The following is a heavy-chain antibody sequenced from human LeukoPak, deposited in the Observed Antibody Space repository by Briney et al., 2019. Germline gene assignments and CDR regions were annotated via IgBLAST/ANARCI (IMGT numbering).Heavy chain of an antibody. V-gene: IGHV3-21*01. CDR1: GFTFSSYS. D-gene: IGHD6-6*01. CDR3: ARYSSSSD. J-gene: IGHJ4*02. CDR2: ISSSSSYI. Sequence: GGSLRLSCAASGFTFSSYSMNWVRQAAGKGLEWVSSISSSSSYIYYAGSVKGRFTISRDNAKNSLYLQMNSLRAEDTAVYYCARYSSSSDWGQGTLVTVSS.